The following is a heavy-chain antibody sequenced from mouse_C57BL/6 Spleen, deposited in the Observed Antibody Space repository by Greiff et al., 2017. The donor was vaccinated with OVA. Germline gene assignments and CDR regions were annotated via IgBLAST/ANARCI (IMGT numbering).Heavy chain of an antibody. Sequence: EVKLVESEGGLVQPGSSMKLSCTASGFTFSDYYMAWVRQVPEKGLEWVANINYDGSSTYYLDSLKSRFIISRDNAKNILYLQMSSLKSEDTATYYCARDGNYRYFDVWGTGTTVTVSS. J-gene: IGHJ1*03. CDR2: INYDGSST. CDR3: ARDGNYRYFDV. V-gene: IGHV5-16*01. D-gene: IGHD2-1*01. CDR1: GFTFSDYY.